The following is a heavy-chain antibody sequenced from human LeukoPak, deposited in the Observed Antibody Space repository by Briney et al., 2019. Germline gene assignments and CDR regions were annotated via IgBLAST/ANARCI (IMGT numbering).Heavy chain of an antibody. CDR1: GGTFSSYA. J-gene: IGHJ6*03. D-gene: IGHD5-12*01. CDR2: IIPIFGTA. Sequence: SVKVSCKASGGTFSSYAISWVRQAPGQGLEWMGGIIPIFGTANYAQKFQGRVTITADKSTSTAYMELSSLRSEDTAVYYCARGAGYSGYDHYYYYYMDVWGKGTTVTVSS. V-gene: IGHV1-69*06. CDR3: ARGAGYSGYDHYYYYYMDV.